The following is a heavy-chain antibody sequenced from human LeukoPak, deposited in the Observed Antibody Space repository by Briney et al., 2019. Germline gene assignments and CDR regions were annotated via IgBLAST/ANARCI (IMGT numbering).Heavy chain of an antibody. V-gene: IGHV1-8*01. J-gene: IGHJ6*02. CDR3: ARGGILDGMDV. CDR1: GYTFINTD. D-gene: IGHD2/OR15-2a*01. CDR2: MNPNSGIT. Sequence: ASVTVSCKASGYTFINTDINWVRQATGQGLEWMGWMNPNSGITGYAQKFQGRVTMTRNTSISTAYMELSSLRSEDTAVYYCARGGILDGMDVWGQGTTVTVSS.